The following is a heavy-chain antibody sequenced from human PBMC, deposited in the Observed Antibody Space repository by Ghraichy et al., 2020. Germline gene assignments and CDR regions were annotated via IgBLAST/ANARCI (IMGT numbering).Heavy chain of an antibody. V-gene: IGHV3-23*01. CDR2: IGANGDNP. J-gene: IGHJ4*02. Sequence: GGSLRLSCAASGFTFSAYSMAWVRQAPGKGLECVSGIGANGDNPVYADSVMGRFTISRDNSRNELYLQMNSLRVEDTAIYFCAKDPNWPLGYWGQGTVVTVSS. CDR1: GFTFSAYS. D-gene: IGHD1-1*01. CDR3: AKDPNWPLGY.